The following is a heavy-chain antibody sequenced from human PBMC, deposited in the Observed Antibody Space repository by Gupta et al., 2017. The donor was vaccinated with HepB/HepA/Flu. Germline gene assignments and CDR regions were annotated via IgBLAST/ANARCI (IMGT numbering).Heavy chain of an antibody. CDR3: ATKRRIDGGFEL. CDR1: GFFFSSYE. V-gene: IGHV3-48*03. Sequence: EVQLVESGGGLVQPGGSLRLSCAASGFFFSSYEMTWVRQAPGKGLEWVSYISNSGNNQKDADSVEGRFTIYRNKAKKSLYLQMKRLRDEETAVYYWATKRRIDGGFELWGQGTMVTVSS. J-gene: IGHJ3*01. D-gene: IGHD5-24*01. CDR2: ISNSGNNQ.